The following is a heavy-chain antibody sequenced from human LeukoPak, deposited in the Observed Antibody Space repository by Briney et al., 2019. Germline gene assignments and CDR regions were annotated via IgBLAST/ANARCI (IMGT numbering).Heavy chain of an antibody. CDR3: AKDQIVGALYYFDY. CDR2: ISGSGGST. V-gene: IGHV3-23*01. CDR1: GFTFSSYA. J-gene: IGHJ4*02. Sequence: GGSLRLSCAASGFTFSSYAMSWVRQAPGKGLEWVSGISGSGGSTHYADSVKGRLTISRDNSKNTLYPQINSLRAEDTAVYYCAKDQIVGALYYFDYWGQGTLVTVSS. D-gene: IGHD1-26*01.